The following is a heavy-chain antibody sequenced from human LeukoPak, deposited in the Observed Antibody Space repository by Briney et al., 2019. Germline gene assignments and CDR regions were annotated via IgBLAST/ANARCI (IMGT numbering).Heavy chain of an antibody. Sequence: GGSLRLSCAASGFTFSSYSMNWVRQAPGKGLEWVSSISSSSSYIYYADSVKGRFTISRDNAKNSLYLQMNSLRAEDTAVYYCASLIVVVPAAMGGDYWGQGTLVTVSS. V-gene: IGHV3-21*01. CDR2: ISSSSSYI. CDR1: GFTFSSYS. D-gene: IGHD2-2*01. J-gene: IGHJ4*02. CDR3: ASLIVVVPAAMGGDY.